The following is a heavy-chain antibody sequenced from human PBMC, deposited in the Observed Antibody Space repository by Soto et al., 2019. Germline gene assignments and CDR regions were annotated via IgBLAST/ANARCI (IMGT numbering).Heavy chain of an antibody. D-gene: IGHD2-2*01. CDR3: ARPLTRRGYCSSTSCYGELDWYFDL. CDR2: FYYVGGKK. V-gene: IGHV3-30*04. CDR1: GFTFSSYA. J-gene: IGHJ2*01. Sequence: QVQLVESGGGVVQPGRSLRLSCAASGFTFSSYAMHWSRRAPAKGRGGGAVFYYVGGKKNKPDSGKGRFTISRDNSKNTLYLQMNSLRAEDTAVYYCARPLTRRGYCSSTSCYGELDWYFDLWGRGTLVTVSS.